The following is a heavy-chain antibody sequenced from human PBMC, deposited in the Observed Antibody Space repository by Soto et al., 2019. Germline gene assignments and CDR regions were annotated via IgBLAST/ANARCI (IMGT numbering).Heavy chain of an antibody. J-gene: IGHJ4*02. CDR2: MNPNSGNT. CDR3: AGTVYDFWSGYYSPFDY. D-gene: IGHD3-3*01. V-gene: IGHV1-8*01. CDR1: GYTFTSYD. Sequence: ASVKVSCKASGYTFTSYDINWVRQATGQGLEWMGWMNPNSGNTGYAQKFQGRVTMTRNTSISTAYMELSSLRSEDTAVYYCAGTVYDFWSGYYSPFDYWGQGTLVTVSS.